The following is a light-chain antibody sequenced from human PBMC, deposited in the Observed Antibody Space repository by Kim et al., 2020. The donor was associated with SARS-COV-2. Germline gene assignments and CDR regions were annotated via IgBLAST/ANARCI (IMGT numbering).Light chain of an antibody. CDR1: QNVSNF. J-gene: IGKJ1*01. V-gene: IGKV3-20*01. CDR3: QQYGRA. Sequence: LALSTGKRATLSCKASQNVSNFLAWYQQIPGQAPRLRIYGASNRATGIPDRFSGSGSGTDFTLTINRLEPEDFAVYFCQQYGRAFGQGTKVDIK. CDR2: GAS.